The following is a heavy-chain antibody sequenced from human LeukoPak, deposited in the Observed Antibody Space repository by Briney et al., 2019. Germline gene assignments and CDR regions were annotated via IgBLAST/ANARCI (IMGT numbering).Heavy chain of an antibody. CDR2: IYSSGST. CDR3: ASGEGDCSSTSCYGYFDY. Sequence: PSETLSLTCTVSGGSINNYYWSWIRQPAEKGLEWIGHIYSSGSTNYNPSLKSRVIMSVDTSKNQFSLKLNSVTAADTAVYYCASGEGDCSSTSCYGYFDYWGQGTLVTVSS. J-gene: IGHJ4*02. V-gene: IGHV4-4*07. D-gene: IGHD2-2*01. CDR1: GGSINNYY.